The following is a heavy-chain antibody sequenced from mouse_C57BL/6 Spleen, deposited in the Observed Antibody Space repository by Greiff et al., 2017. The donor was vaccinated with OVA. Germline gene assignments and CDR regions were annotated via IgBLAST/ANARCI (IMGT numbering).Heavy chain of an antibody. D-gene: IGHD4-1*01. CDR1: GYTFTSYW. J-gene: IGHJ4*01. CDR2: IDPSDSYT. V-gene: IGHV1-69*01. Sequence: VQLQQPGAELVMPGASVKLSCKASGYTFTSYWMHWVKQRPGQGLEWIGVIDPSDSYTNYNQKFKGKSTLTVDKYSSTAYMQLSSLTSEDSAVYYCARGTGTLYAMDYWGQGTSVTVSS. CDR3: ARGTGTLYAMDY.